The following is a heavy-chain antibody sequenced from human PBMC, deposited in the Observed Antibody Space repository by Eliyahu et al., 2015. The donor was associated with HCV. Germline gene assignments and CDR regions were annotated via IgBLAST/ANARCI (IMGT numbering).Heavy chain of an antibody. J-gene: IGHJ4*02. V-gene: IGHV4-34*01. CDR3: ARGGDYFRDY. CDR2: INQSGST. Sequence: QVQLQQWGAGLLKPSETLSLTCAVYGGSLSGYYWSWIRQPPGKGLEWIGEINQSGSTNYNPSVKSRVTISLDTSKNQFSLRLSSVTAADTAVYYCARGGDYFRDYWGQGTLVTVSS. CDR1: GGSLSGYY. D-gene: IGHD4-17*01.